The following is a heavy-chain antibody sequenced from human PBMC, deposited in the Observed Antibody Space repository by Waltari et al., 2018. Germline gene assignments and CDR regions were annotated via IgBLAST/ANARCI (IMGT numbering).Heavy chain of an antibody. V-gene: IGHV3-21*01. CDR2: ISSSSSYI. CDR1: GFTFSSYS. D-gene: IGHD6-13*01. J-gene: IGHJ4*02. CDR3: VWYSSSWSLYY. Sequence: EVQLVEYGGGLVKHGGSLGLSCADSGFTFSSYSMTWVRQAPGKVLEWVSSISSSSSYIYYADSVKGRFTISRDNAKNSLYLQMNSLRAEDTAVYYCVWYSSSWSLYYWGQGTLVTVSS.